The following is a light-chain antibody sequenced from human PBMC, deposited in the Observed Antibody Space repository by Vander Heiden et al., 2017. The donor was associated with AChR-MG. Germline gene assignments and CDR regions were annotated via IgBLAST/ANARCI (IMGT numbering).Light chain of an antibody. J-gene: IGKJ5*01. CDR3: QQRDNWPIT. CDR1: QEINTD. Sequence: EIVLTQSPATLSLSPGERATLSCRASQEINTDVAWYQQRPGQAPRLLIYDASNRATGIPARFSGSGSGTDFTLTISSLEPEDCALYYCQQRDNWPITFGQRTRVEIK. V-gene: IGKV3-11*01. CDR2: DAS.